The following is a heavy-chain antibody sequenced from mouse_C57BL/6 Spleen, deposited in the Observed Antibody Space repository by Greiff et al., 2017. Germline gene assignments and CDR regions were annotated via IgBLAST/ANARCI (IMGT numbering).Heavy chain of an antibody. CDR3: TIGLYFYGRSYVIAY. V-gene: IGHV5-9-1*02. CDR1: GFTFSSYA. J-gene: IGHJ3*01. CDR2: ISSGGDYN. Sequence: EVKLVESGAGLVKPGGSLKLSCAASGFTFSSYAMSWVRQTPEQRLEWVAYISSGGDYNYYADTVKGRITISRDNARNTLYLQMSSLKSEDTAMYYFTIGLYFYGRSYVIAYWGQGTLVTVSA. D-gene: IGHD1-1*01.